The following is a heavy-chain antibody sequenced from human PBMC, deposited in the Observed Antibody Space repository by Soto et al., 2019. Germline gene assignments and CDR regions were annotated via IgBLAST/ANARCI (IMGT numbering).Heavy chain of an antibody. V-gene: IGHV1-18*04. Sequence: QVQLVQSGAEVKKPGASVKVSCKASGYTFTSFGVSWVRQAPGQGLEWMGWISAYNGTTKYAQKFQGRVTMTTDTSTSTAYMELRSLRSDDTAVYYCARKYSSSSWFDPWGQGPLVTVSS. J-gene: IGHJ5*02. CDR1: GYTFTSFG. CDR2: ISAYNGTT. CDR3: ARKYSSSSWFDP. D-gene: IGHD6-6*01.